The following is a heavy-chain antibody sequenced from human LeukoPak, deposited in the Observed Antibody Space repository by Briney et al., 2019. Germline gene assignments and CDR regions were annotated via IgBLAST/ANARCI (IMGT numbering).Heavy chain of an antibody. CDR2: IRSSSSTI. CDR1: GFIFSDYS. D-gene: IGHD3-10*01. V-gene: IGHV3-48*02. Sequence: AGGSLRLSCTASGFIFSDYSLNWVRQAPGKGLEWVSYIRSSSSTIHYADSVKGRFTISRDNAKNSLYLQMNSLRDEDTAVYYCARDLWFRSAYFDYWGQGTLVTVSS. J-gene: IGHJ4*02. CDR3: ARDLWFRSAYFDY.